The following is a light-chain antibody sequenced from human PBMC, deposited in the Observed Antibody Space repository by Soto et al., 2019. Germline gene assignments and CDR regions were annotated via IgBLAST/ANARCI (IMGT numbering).Light chain of an antibody. CDR2: DVS. V-gene: IGLV2-14*03. CDR3: SSYTSSPV. Sequence: QSALTQPASVSGSPGQSITISCTGTSSDVGGYNYVSWYQHHPAKAPKLMIYDVSNRPSGVSNRFSGSKSGNTASLTISGLQAEDESYYYCSSYTSSPVFGGGTKLTVL. CDR1: SSDVGGYNY. J-gene: IGLJ2*01.